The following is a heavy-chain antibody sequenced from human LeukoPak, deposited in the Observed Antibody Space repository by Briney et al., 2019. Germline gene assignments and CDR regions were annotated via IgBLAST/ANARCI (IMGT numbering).Heavy chain of an antibody. CDR1: GGSITSYH. J-gene: IGHJ2*01. V-gene: IGHV4-59*01. CDR2: VHYSGDT. D-gene: IGHD2-2*01. CDR3: ARVYQWYCDL. Sequence: SETLSLTCTVSGGSITSYHWAWIRQSPGKGLDSIGRVHYSGDTKYNPSFKSRVTMSLDASKKQFSLSLSSVTAADTAVYYCARVYQWYCDLWGRGTLVTVSS.